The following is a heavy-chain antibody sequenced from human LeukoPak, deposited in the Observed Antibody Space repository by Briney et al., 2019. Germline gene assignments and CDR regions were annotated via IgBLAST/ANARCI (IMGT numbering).Heavy chain of an antibody. Sequence: GGSLRLSCAASGFTFSSYWMHWVRQAPGKGLVWVSRINTDGSSTSYADSVKGRFTMSRDNAKNTLCLQMNSLRAEDTAVYYCARVSSSSWWALDYWGQGTLVTVSS. CDR1: GFTFSSYW. V-gene: IGHV3-74*01. CDR3: ARVSSSSWWALDY. CDR2: INTDGSST. D-gene: IGHD6-13*01. J-gene: IGHJ4*02.